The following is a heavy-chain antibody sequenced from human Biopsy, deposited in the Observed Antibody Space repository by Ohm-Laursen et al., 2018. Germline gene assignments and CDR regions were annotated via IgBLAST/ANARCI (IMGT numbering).Heavy chain of an antibody. CDR1: GFTVSGNY. CDR2: IRDSGDSA. CDR3: TNHYCGGITCLMNF. V-gene: IGHV3-23*01. Sequence: SLRLSCSASGFTVSGNYLNWVRQAPGKGLEWVSGIRDSGDSAYYADSVKGRFTISRGNSGNTLYLQMNSLRAEDTAVYFCTNHYCGGITCLMNFWGQGTLVTVSS. J-gene: IGHJ4*02. D-gene: IGHD2-21*01.